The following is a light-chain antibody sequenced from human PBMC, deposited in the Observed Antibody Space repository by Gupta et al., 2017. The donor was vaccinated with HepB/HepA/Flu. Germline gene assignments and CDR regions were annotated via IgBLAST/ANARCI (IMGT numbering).Light chain of an antibody. J-gene: IGLJ1*01. Sequence: QSALAQPASVSGSPGQSITISCTGTSSDVGTYNLVSWYQRHPGKAPKLIIFAVNKRPSGVSNHFSGSKSGNTASLTISGLQAEDEADYYCSSYAGSDAFYVFGNGTKVTV. CDR3: SSYAGSDAFYV. CDR2: AVN. V-gene: IGLV2-23*02. CDR1: SSDVGTYNL.